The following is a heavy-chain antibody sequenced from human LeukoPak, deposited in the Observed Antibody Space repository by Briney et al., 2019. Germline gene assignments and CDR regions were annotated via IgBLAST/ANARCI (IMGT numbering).Heavy chain of an antibody. CDR2: ISYDGSNK. Sequence: EPGRSLRLSCAASGFTFSSYAMHWVRQAPGKGLEWVAVISYDGSNKYYADSVKGRFTISRDNSKNTLYLQMNSLRAEDTAVYYCAKEDIVVVPAATDAFDIWGQGTMVTVSS. CDR1: GFTFSSYA. CDR3: AKEDIVVVPAATDAFDI. J-gene: IGHJ3*02. D-gene: IGHD2-2*01. V-gene: IGHV3-30-3*01.